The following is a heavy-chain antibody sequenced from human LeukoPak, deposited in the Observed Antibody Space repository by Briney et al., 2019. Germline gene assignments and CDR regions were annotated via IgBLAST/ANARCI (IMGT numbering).Heavy chain of an antibody. V-gene: IGHV3-33*01. CDR1: GFTFSSYG. D-gene: IGHD5/OR15-5a*01. Sequence: GGSLRLSCAASGFTFSSYGMHWVRQAPGKGLEWVAVIWYDGSNKYYADSVKGRFTISRDNSKYTLYLQMNSPRTEDTAVYYCARDPLRVPIEANWFDPWGQGTLFTVSS. J-gene: IGHJ5*02. CDR3: ARDPLRVPIEANWFDP. CDR2: IWYDGSNK.